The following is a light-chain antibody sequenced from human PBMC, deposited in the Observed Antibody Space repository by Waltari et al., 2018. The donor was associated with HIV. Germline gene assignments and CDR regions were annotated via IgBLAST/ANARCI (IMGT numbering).Light chain of an antibody. CDR1: NNDIGEYQY. J-gene: IGLJ2*01. Sequence: QSALTQTAPVSGFPGQSITISCPGTNNDIGEYQYVYWYRQFPDKAPELLIFEVNIRPSEVSRRFSASKSGHTASLTISEVQPEDEAHYFCSSYTSTRTIVFGGGTKLTVL. CDR3: SSYTSTRTIV. V-gene: IGLV2-14*01. CDR2: EVN.